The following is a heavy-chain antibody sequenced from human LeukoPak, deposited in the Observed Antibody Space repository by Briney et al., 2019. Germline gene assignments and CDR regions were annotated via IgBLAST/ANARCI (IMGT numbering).Heavy chain of an antibody. CDR2: IIPIFGTA. Sequence: SVKVSCKASGGTFSSYAISWVRQAPGQGLEWMGGIIPIFGTANYAQKVQGRVTITADESTSTAYMELSSLRSEDTAVYYCARERENCTNGVCYSSLWFDPWGQGTLVTVSS. V-gene: IGHV1-69*13. D-gene: IGHD2-8*01. J-gene: IGHJ5*02. CDR3: ARERENCTNGVCYSSLWFDP. CDR1: GGTFSSYA.